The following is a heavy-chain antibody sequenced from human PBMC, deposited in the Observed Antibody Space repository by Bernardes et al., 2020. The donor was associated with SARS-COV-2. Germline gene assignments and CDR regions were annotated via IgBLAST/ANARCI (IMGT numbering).Heavy chain of an antibody. Sequence: SLRLSCAASGFTFSSYAMNWVRQAPGKGLEWVSSISGSGSNTYYADSVKGRFTISRDNSKNTLYLQMNSLRAEDTAVYYCATEYSNLDYYFDYWGQGTLVTVSS. V-gene: IGHV3-23*01. CDR2: ISGSGSNT. J-gene: IGHJ4*02. CDR3: ATEYSNLDYYFDY. CDR1: GFTFSSYA. D-gene: IGHD6-6*01.